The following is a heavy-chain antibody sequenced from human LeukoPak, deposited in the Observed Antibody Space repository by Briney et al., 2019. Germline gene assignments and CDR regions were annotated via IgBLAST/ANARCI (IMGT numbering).Heavy chain of an antibody. CDR1: GGSISSSSYY. V-gene: IGHV4-39*07. CDR2: IYYSGST. CDR3: ARDAGNYRSGGLDY. Sequence: SETLSLTCTVSGGSISSSSYYWGWIRQPPGKGLEWIGSIYYSGSTYYNPSLKSRVTISVDTSKNQFSLKLSSVTAADTAVYYCARDAGNYRSGGLDYWGQGTLVTVSS. J-gene: IGHJ4*02. D-gene: IGHD3-10*01.